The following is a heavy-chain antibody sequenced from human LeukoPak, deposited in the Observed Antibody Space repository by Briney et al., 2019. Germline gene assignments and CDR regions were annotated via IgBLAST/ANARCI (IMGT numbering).Heavy chain of an antibody. V-gene: IGHV3-9*01. D-gene: IGHD3-10*01. J-gene: IGHJ4*02. Sequence: PGGSLRLSCAASGFTFDDYAMHWVRQAPGKGLEWVSGISWNSGSIGYADSVKGRFTISRDNAKNSLYLQMNSLRAEDTALYYCAKERITMVRGVEAFDYWGQGTLVTVSS. CDR2: ISWNSGSI. CDR3: AKERITMVRGVEAFDY. CDR1: GFTFDDYA.